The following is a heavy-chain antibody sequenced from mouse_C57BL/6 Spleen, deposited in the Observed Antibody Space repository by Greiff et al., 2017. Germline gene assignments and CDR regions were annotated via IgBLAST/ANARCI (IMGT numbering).Heavy chain of an antibody. CDR2: FHPYNDDT. D-gene: IGHD2-5*01. J-gene: IGHJ1*03. CDR1: GYTFTTYP. V-gene: IGHV1-47*01. CDR3: ARNYYSNSRWYFDV. Sequence: QVQLKESGAELVKPGASVKLSCKASGYTFTTYPIEWMKQTPGKILEWIGNFHPYNDDTKYNEKFKGKATLTVEKSSSTVYLELSRLTSDASAVYDIARNYYSNSRWYFDVWGTGTTVTVSS.